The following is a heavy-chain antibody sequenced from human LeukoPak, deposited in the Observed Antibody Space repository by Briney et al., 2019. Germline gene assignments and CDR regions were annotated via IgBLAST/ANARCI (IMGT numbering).Heavy chain of an antibody. V-gene: IGHV4-39*01. CDR1: GGSISSSSYY. CDR3: ATLDWNDRVDY. J-gene: IGHJ4*02. CDR2: IYYSGST. D-gene: IGHD1-1*01. Sequence: SETLSLTCTVSGGSISSSSYYWGWIRQPPGKGLEWIGSIYYSGSTYYNPSLKSRVTISVDTSKNQFSLKLSSVTAADTAVYYCATLDWNDRVDYWGQGTLVTVSS.